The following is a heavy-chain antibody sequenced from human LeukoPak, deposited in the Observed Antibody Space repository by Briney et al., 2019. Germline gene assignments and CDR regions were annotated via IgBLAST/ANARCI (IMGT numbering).Heavy chain of an antibody. CDR1: GDTVSSNRAA. CDR2: TYYRSKWSN. Sequence: SQTPSLTCAISGDTVSSNRAAWNWIRQSPSRGIEWLGRTYYRSKWSNDYALSVRSRITINPDTSKNQFSLQLKFVTPEDTAVYYCARLVGDQVVYWGQGTLVTGFS. CDR3: ARLVGDQVVY. V-gene: IGHV6-1*01. J-gene: IGHJ4*02. D-gene: IGHD2-2*01.